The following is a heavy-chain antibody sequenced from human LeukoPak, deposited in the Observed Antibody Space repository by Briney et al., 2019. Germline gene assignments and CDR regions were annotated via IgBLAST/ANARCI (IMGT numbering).Heavy chain of an antibody. Sequence: ASVKVSCKASGYTFTSYDINWVRQATGQGLEWMGWMNPNSGNTGYAQKFQGRVTMTRNTSISTAYMELSSLRSEDTAVYYCARGGGSSGWNYYYYYGMDVWGQGTTVTVSS. J-gene: IGHJ6*02. CDR3: ARGGGSSGWNYYYYYGMDV. CDR2: MNPNSGNT. CDR1: GYTFTSYD. V-gene: IGHV1-8*01. D-gene: IGHD6-19*01.